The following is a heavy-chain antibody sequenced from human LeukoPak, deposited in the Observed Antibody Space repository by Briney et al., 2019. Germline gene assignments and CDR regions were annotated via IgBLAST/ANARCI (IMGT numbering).Heavy chain of an antibody. CDR2: IYSGGST. Sequence: GGSLRLSCAASGFTFTTYTMHWVRQAPGKGLEWVSVIYSGGSTYYADSVKGRFTISRDNSKNTLYLQMNSLRAEDTAVYYCASRSSRYWGQGTLVTVSS. CDR1: GFTFTTYT. CDR3: ASRSSRY. J-gene: IGHJ4*02. D-gene: IGHD1-26*01. V-gene: IGHV3-66*01.